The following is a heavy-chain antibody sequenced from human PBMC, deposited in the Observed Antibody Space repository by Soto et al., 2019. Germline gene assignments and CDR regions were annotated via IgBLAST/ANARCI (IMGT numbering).Heavy chain of an antibody. Sequence: PGGSLRVSCAASGFTFSNYAMTWVRQAPWKGLEWVSAITGSGVSTYHADSVKGRFTISRDNSANTLYLQMNGLSAEDTAVYYCAKDAKPTRGWFLDSWGPGTLVTVSS. J-gene: IGHJ4*02. CDR3: AKDAKPTRGWFLDS. CDR1: GFTFSNYA. CDR2: ITGSGVST. D-gene: IGHD6-19*01. V-gene: IGHV3-23*01.